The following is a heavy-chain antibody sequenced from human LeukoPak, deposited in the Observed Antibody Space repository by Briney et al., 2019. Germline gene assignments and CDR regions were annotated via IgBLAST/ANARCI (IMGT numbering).Heavy chain of an antibody. J-gene: IGHJ5*02. CDR3: ARDGVVPAAISVTAPTDNWFDP. CDR2: ISDYNGNT. Sequence: ASVKVSCKASGYTFTSYGISWVRQAPGQGLEWMGWISDYNGNTNYAQKPQGRVTMTTDTSTSTAYMELRSLRSDDTAVYYCARDGVVPAAISVTAPTDNWFDPWGQGTLVTVSS. D-gene: IGHD2-2*02. V-gene: IGHV1-18*01. CDR1: GYTFTSYG.